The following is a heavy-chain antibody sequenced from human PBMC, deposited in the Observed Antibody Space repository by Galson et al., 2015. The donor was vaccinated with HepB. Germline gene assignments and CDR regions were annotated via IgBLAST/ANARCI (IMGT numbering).Heavy chain of an antibody. D-gene: IGHD3-16*02. V-gene: IGHV3-23*01. CDR1: GFTFSSYA. CDR3: AKDPLYDYVWGSYRTDFDY. J-gene: IGHJ4*02. Sequence: SLRLSCAASGFTFSSYAMSWVRQAPGKGLEWVSAISGSGGSTYYADSVKGRFTISRDNSKNTLYLQMNSLRAEDTAVYYCAKDPLYDYVWGSYRTDFDYWGQGTLVTVSS. CDR2: ISGSGGST.